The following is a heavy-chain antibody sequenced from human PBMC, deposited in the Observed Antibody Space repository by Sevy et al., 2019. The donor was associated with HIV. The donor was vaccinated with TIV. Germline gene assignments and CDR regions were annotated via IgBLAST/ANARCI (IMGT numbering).Heavy chain of an antibody. V-gene: IGHV1-18*01. CDR2: ISAYNGNT. Sequence: ASVKVSCKASGYTFTSYGISWVRQAPGQGLEWMGWISAYNGNTNYAQKLQGRVTMTTDTSTSTACMELRSLRSDDTAVYYCARDRDLEWLSNYYYGMDVWGQGTTVTVSS. D-gene: IGHD3-3*01. J-gene: IGHJ6*02. CDR1: GYTFTSYG. CDR3: ARDRDLEWLSNYYYGMDV.